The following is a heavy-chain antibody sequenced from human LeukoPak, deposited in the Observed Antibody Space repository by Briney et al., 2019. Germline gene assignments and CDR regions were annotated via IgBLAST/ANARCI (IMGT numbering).Heavy chain of an antibody. V-gene: IGHV1-8*01. D-gene: IGHD2-15*01. CDR1: GYTFTSYD. CDR3: ARGPLEYCSGGTCYSGRNWFDP. CDR2: MNPNSGNT. J-gene: IGHJ5*02. Sequence: ASVKVSCKASGYTFTSYDINWVRQATGQGLEWMGWMNPNSGNTGYAQKFQGRVTMTRNTSISTAYMELRRLRYDDTAAYYCARGPLEYCSGGTCYSGRNWFDPWGQGTLVTVSS.